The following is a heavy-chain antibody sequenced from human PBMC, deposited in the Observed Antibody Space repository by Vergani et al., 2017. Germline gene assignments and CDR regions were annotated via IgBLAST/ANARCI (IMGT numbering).Heavy chain of an antibody. D-gene: IGHD5-18*01. CDR2: ISSSSSYI. CDR1: GFTFSSYS. J-gene: IGHJ6*02. V-gene: IGHV3-21*01. Sequence: EVQLVESGGGLVKPGGSLRLSCAASGFTFSSYSMNWVRQAPGKGLEWVSSISSSSSYIYYADSVKGRFTISRDNAKNSLYLQMNSLRAEDTAVYYWARTLNTVMVNYYGMDVWGQGTTVTVSS. CDR3: ARTLNTVMVNYYGMDV.